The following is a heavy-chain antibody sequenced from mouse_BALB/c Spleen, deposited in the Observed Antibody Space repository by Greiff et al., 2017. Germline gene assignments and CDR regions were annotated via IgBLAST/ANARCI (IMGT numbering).Heavy chain of an antibody. CDR3: ARSRGNYVNWYFDV. V-gene: IGHV1-4*01. CDR1: GYTFTSYT. Sequence: VQRVESGAELARPGASVKMSCKASGYTFTSYTMHWVKQRPGQGLEWIGYINPSSGYTNYNQKFKDKATLTADKSSSTAYMQLSSLTSEDSAVYYCARSRGNYVNWYFDVWGAGTTVTVSS. J-gene: IGHJ1*01. D-gene: IGHD2-1*01. CDR2: INPSSGYT.